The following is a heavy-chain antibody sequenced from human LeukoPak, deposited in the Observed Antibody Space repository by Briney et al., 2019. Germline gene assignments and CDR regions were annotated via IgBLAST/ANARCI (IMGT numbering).Heavy chain of an antibody. Sequence: GGSLRLSCAASGFTFSSYSMNWVRQAPGKGLEWVSSISSSSSYIYYADSVKGRFTISRDNTKNSLYLQMNSLRAEDTAVYYCAREGQLPFDWFDPWGQGTLVTVSS. D-gene: IGHD2-2*01. CDR2: ISSSSSYI. J-gene: IGHJ5*02. CDR1: GFTFSSYS. V-gene: IGHV3-21*01. CDR3: AREGQLPFDWFDP.